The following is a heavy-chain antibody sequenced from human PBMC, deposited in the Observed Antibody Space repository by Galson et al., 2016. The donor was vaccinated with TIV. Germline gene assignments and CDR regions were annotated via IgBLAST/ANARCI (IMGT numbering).Heavy chain of an antibody. CDR3: ARGVSTGSGWLDP. Sequence: QSGAEVTMPGESLRISCKGSGYSFTNYWINWVRQMPGKGLEWMGRIDPSDSYINYSPSFEGHVTISADRSITTAYLHWSSLRASDTAIYYCARGVSTGSGWLDPWGQGTLVTVSS. CDR2: IDPSDSYI. J-gene: IGHJ5*02. D-gene: IGHD5/OR15-5a*01. CDR1: GYSFTNYW. V-gene: IGHV5-10-1*01.